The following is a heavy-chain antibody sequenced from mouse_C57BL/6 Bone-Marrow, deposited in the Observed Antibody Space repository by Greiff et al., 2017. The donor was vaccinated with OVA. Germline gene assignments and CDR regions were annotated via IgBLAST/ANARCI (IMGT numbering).Heavy chain of an antibody. CDR1: GYTFTSYW. CDR3: ARGWGDYEAWFAY. V-gene: IGHV1-50*01. D-gene: IGHD2-4*01. J-gene: IGHJ3*01. Sequence: QVHVKQPGAELVKPGASVKLSCKASGYTFTSYWMQWVKQRPGQGLEWIGEIDPSDSYTNYNQKFKGKATLTVDTSSSTAYMQLSSLTSEDSAVYYCARGWGDYEAWFAYWGQGTLVTVSA. CDR2: IDPSDSYT.